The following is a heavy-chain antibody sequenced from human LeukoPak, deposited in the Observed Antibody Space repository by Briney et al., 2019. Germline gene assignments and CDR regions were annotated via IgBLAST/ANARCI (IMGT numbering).Heavy chain of an antibody. D-gene: IGHD6-19*01. Sequence: TSETLSLTCTVSGGSISSTTYYWGWIRQPPGKGLEWIGTIYYSGTTYYNPSLKSRVTISLDTSKNQLSLRLSSVTAADTAVYYCARPAEAGYFYAFDFWGQGTMVTASS. CDR1: GGSISSTTYY. J-gene: IGHJ3*01. CDR2: IYYSGTT. V-gene: IGHV4-39*07. CDR3: ARPAEAGYFYAFDF.